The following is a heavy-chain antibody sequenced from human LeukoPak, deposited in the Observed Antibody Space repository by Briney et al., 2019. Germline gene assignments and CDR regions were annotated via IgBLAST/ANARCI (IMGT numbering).Heavy chain of an antibody. D-gene: IGHD2-15*01. J-gene: IGHJ4*02. Sequence: GESLRISCKGSGYSFTSYWISWVRQMPGKGLEWMGRIDPSDSYTNYSPSFQGHVTISADKSISTAYLQWSSLKASDTAMYYCARHQDCSGGSCYFFDYWGQGTLVTVSS. V-gene: IGHV5-10-1*01. CDR2: IDPSDSYT. CDR3: ARHQDCSGGSCYFFDY. CDR1: GYSFTSYW.